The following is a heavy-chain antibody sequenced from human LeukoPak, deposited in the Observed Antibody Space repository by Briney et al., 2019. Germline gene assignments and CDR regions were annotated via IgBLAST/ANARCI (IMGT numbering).Heavy chain of an antibody. D-gene: IGHD5-12*01. CDR1: GFTVSSNH. V-gene: IGHV3-66*02. CDR3: ARDVGGDGYSHSDH. Sequence: GGSLRLSCAASGFTVSSNHISWVRQDAVKWLESLSIIYSDGRTSYADSVKGRFTISRDNSRNTVYLQMNNLRVEETAVYYCARDVGGDGYSHSDHWGRGTLVTVSS. J-gene: IGHJ4*02. CDR2: IYSDGRT.